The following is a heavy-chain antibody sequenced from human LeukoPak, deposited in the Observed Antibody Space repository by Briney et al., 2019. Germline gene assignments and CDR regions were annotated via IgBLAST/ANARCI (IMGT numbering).Heavy chain of an antibody. D-gene: IGHD1/OR15-1a*01. J-gene: IGHJ3*02. CDR1: GFTFSSYE. CDR2: ISSSGGTR. CDR3: ARENTDDAFDI. Sequence: GGSLRLSCAASGFTFSSYEMNWVRQAPGKGLEWVSYISSSGGTRYYADSVKGRFTISRDNAKNSLYLQMNSLSAGDTAVYYCARENTDDAFDIWGQETMVTVSS. V-gene: IGHV3-48*03.